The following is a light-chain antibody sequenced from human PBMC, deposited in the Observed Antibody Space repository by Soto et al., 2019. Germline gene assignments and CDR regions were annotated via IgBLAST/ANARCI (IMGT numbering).Light chain of an antibody. CDR2: DVN. V-gene: IGLV2-14*01. Sequence: QSALTQPASVSGSPGQSITISCTGTISDIGGYNFISWYQHHPGKAPKLVIYDVNNRPSGISYRFSGSKSGNTASLTISGLQAEDEADYYCSSYGGRYNYVFGTGTKLTVL. J-gene: IGLJ1*01. CDR3: SSYGGRYNYV. CDR1: ISDIGGYNF.